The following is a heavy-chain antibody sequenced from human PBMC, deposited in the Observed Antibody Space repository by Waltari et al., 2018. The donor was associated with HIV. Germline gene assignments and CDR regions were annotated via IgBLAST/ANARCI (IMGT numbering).Heavy chain of an antibody. Sequence: GSGGSTYYADSVKGRFTISRDNSKNTLYLQMNSLRAEDTAVYYCAKDTKISITMVRQPSFDYWGQGTLVTVSS. V-gene: IGHV3-23*01. J-gene: IGHJ4*02. CDR2: GSGGST. D-gene: IGHD3-10*01. CDR3: AKDTKISITMVRQPSFDY.